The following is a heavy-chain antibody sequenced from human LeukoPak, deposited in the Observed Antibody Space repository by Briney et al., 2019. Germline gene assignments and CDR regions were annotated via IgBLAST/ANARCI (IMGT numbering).Heavy chain of an antibody. CDR1: GFTFSNYW. Sequence: PGGSLRLSCAASGFTFSNYWMHWVRQAPGKGLVWVSRINSDGSSTNYADSVKGRFTISRDNAKNSLYLQMNSLRAEDTAVYYCANHDYGGNFDYWGQGTLVTVSS. D-gene: IGHD4-23*01. J-gene: IGHJ4*02. V-gene: IGHV3-74*01. CDR2: INSDGSST. CDR3: ANHDYGGNFDY.